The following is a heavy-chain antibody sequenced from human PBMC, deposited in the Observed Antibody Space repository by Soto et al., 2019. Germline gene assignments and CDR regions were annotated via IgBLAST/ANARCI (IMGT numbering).Heavy chain of an antibody. D-gene: IGHD3-3*01. CDR2: VNHGGST. V-gene: IGHV4-34*01. Sequence: QVQLQQWGAGLLKPSETLSLTCPVNGGSFSDYYWTWIRQPPGKGLEWIGEVNHGGSTHYNPSLQSRVSISVDTSKKQFSLTLTFVTAADTAVYYCAREWWSGSLIGGSLGGEGTLVTVSS. CDR1: GGSFSDYY. J-gene: IGHJ4*02. CDR3: AREWWSGSLIGGSL.